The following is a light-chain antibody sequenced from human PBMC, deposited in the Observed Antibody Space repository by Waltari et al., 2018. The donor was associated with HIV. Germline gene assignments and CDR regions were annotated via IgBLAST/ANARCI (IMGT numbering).Light chain of an antibody. CDR3: QVWDSSSDHVL. V-gene: IGLV3-21*04. Sequence: SSVLTQPPSVSVAPGKTATITCGGNNIEKKSVHWYQQKPGQAPALVIYYDSDRPSGIPERFSGSNSGDTATLTISRVGDGDEADYYCQVWDSSSDHVLFGGGTKLTVL. CDR1: NIEKKS. CDR2: YDS. J-gene: IGLJ3*02.